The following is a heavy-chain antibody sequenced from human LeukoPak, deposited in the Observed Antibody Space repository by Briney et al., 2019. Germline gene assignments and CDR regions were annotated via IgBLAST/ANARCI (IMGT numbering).Heavy chain of an antibody. CDR3: ARDRMYGDPKYFDY. V-gene: IGHV3-30*03. J-gene: IGHJ4*02. Sequence: PGRSLRLSCSASGFTFKNFGMHWVRQAPGKGLEWVAVISYDGNIDYYADSVKGRFTISRDNSKNTLYLQMNSLRAEDTAVYYCARDRMYGDPKYFDYWGQGTLVTVSS. CDR1: GFTFKNFG. CDR2: ISYDGNID. D-gene: IGHD4-17*01.